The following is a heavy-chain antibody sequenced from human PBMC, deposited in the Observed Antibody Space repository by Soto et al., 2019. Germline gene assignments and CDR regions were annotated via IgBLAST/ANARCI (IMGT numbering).Heavy chain of an antibody. CDR2: IYYSGST. Sequence: SETLSLTCTVSGGSISSYYWSWIRQPPGKGLEWIGYIYYSGSTNYNPSLKSRVTISVDTSKNQFSLKLSSVTAADTALYYCARLLWSRGDWFDPWGQGTLVTVSS. D-gene: IGHD3-10*01. CDR3: ARLLWSRGDWFDP. CDR1: GGSISSYY. V-gene: IGHV4-59*08. J-gene: IGHJ5*02.